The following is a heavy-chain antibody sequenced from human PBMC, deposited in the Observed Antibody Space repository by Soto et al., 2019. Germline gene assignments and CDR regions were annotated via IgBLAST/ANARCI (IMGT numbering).Heavy chain of an antibody. J-gene: IGHJ4*02. CDR1: RIISSISK. D-gene: IGHD6-19*01. CDR3: ARARGSGWYFDY. V-gene: IGHV3-21*01. CDR2: ISSGSGYI. Sequence: QLGWSGGGLGKPGGSPRDSCAASRIISSISKTSFVRPTPGRGLEWVSSISSGSGYIYYADSVKGRFTVSRDNARNSLYLQMNTLRAEDTAVYYCARARGSGWYFDYWGQGTLVTVSS.